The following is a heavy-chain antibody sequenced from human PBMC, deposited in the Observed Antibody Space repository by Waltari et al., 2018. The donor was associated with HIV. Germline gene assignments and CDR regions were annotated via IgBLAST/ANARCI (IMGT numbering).Heavy chain of an antibody. CDR1: GYTFTSYD. Sequence: QVQLVQSGAEVKKPGASVKVSCKASGYTFTSYDINWVRQATGQGLEWMGWMNPNSGNTGYAQKFQGRVTMTRNTSISTAYMELSSLRSEDTAVYYCARGGTMGATWGYYYYGMDVWGQGTTVTVSS. J-gene: IGHJ6*02. CDR2: MNPNSGNT. D-gene: IGHD1-26*01. CDR3: ARGGTMGATWGYYYYGMDV. V-gene: IGHV1-8*01.